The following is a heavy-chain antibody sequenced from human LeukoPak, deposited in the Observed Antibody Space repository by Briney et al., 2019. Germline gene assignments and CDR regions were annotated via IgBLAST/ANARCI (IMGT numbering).Heavy chain of an antibody. CDR3: ARGEIYRVFDY. CDR2: IKQDGSEK. V-gene: IGHV3-7*01. CDR1: GFTLSNYW. Sequence: PGGSLRLSCAASGFTLSNYWMSWARQAPGKGLEWVADIKQDGSEKYYMDSVKGRVTISRDDAKNSLYLQMGSLRVEDTAVYYCARGEIYRVFDYWGQGTLVTVSS. J-gene: IGHJ4*02. D-gene: IGHD2/OR15-2a*01.